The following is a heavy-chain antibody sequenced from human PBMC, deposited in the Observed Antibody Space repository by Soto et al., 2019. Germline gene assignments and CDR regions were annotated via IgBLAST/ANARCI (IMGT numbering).Heavy chain of an antibody. CDR2: IYRGETY. J-gene: IGHJ4*02. Sequence: WWCLGLSCVTCGVSVKNSGMHWSCKTPGKGLVWVSRIYRGETYYADSVKCRFTVSRDNAKNTLYLQMNSLGAEDTAIYYRLRGNTGSASFDSWGEGTLVTVSS. D-gene: IGHD5-12*01. CDR1: GVSVKNSG. V-gene: IGHV3-74*01. CDR3: LRGNTGSASFDS.